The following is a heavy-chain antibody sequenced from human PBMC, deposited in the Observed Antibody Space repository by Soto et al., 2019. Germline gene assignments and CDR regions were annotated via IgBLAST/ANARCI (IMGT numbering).Heavy chain of an antibody. D-gene: IGHD2-2*01. Sequence: SVKVSCKASGGTFSSYAISWVRQAPGQGLEWMGGIIPIFGTANYAQKFQGRVTITADKSTSTAYMELSSLRSEDTAVYYCARDRVIVVVTAALNWFDPWGQGTLVTVSS. J-gene: IGHJ5*02. CDR2: IIPIFGTA. CDR3: ARDRVIVVVTAALNWFDP. V-gene: IGHV1-69*06. CDR1: GGTFSSYA.